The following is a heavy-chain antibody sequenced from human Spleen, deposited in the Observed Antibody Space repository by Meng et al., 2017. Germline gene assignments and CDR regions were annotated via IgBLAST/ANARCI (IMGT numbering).Heavy chain of an antibody. Sequence: QVQLVQSGAEVKKPGASVKVPCKPSGYNFPDYYIHWVRRAPGQGLEWMGRINPKSGDTHYAQKFQARVTMTGDTSISTAYMELSGLRSDDTAMYYCATRGNPYLNCWGQGTLVTVSS. CDR3: ATRGNPYLNC. V-gene: IGHV1-2*06. J-gene: IGHJ4*02. CDR2: INPKSGDT. CDR1: GYNFPDYY.